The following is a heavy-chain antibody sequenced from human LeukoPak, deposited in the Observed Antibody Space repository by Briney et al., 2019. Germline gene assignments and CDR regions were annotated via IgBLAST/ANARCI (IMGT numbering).Heavy chain of an antibody. J-gene: IGHJ4*02. CDR2: IWYDGSNK. Sequence: GGSLRLSCAASGFTFSSYGMHWVRQAPGKGLEGVAVIWYDGSNKYYADSVKGRFTISRDNSKNTLYLQMNSLRAEDTAVYYCARDSGSGSYYLAYYVYWGQGTLVTVSS. CDR1: GFTFSSYG. D-gene: IGHD3-10*01. V-gene: IGHV3-33*01. CDR3: ARDSGSGSYYLAYYVY.